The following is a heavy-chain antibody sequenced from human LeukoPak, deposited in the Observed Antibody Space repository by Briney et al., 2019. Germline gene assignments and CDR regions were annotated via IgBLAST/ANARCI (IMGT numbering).Heavy chain of an antibody. J-gene: IGHJ4*02. Sequence: SETLSLTCTVSGGCISSYYWSWIRQPPGKGLEWIGHIYYSGNTNYNPSLKSRVTISIDTSKIQFSLKLSSVTAADTAVYYCARGYSSSWYVYWGPGTLVTVSS. D-gene: IGHD6-13*01. V-gene: IGHV4-59*01. CDR3: ARGYSSSWYVY. CDR2: IYYSGNT. CDR1: GGCISSYY.